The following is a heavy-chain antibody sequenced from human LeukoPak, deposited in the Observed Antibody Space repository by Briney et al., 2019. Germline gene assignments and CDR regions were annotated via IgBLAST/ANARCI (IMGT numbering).Heavy chain of an antibody. J-gene: IGHJ4*02. CDR2: ISYDGSNK. CDR3: ARDLIAAAGTPVGY. D-gene: IGHD6-13*01. Sequence: PGRSLRLSCAASGFTFSSYAMHWVRQAPGKGLEWVAVISYDGSNKYYADSVKGRFTISRDNSKNTLYLQMNSLRAEDTAVYYCARDLIAAAGTPVGYWGQGTLVTVSS. V-gene: IGHV3-30*04. CDR1: GFTFSSYA.